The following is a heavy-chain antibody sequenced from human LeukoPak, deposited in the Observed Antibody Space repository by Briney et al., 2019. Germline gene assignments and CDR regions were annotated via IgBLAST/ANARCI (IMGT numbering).Heavy chain of an antibody. Sequence: SETLSLTCTVSGYSISRGYYWGWIRQPPGKGLEWIGSTYHSGSTYYNPSLKSRVTISVDRSKNHFSLRLTSVTAADTAVYYCARDAGSYRYYYYYMDVWGKGTTVTVSS. J-gene: IGHJ6*03. CDR1: GYSISRGYY. D-gene: IGHD1-26*01. CDR2: TYHSGST. V-gene: IGHV4-38-2*02. CDR3: ARDAGSYRYYYYYMDV.